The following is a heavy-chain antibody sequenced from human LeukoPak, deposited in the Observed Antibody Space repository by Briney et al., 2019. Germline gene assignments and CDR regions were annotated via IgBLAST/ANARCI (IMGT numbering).Heavy chain of an antibody. CDR2: FDPEDGET. Sequence: GASVKVSCKVSGYTLTELSMHWVRQAAGKGLEWMGGFDPEDGETIYAQKFQGRVTMTEDTSTDTAYMELSSLRSEDTAVYYCATMGLYCSSTSCYPRGSTSWFDPWGQGTLVTVSS. V-gene: IGHV1-24*01. D-gene: IGHD2-2*01. J-gene: IGHJ5*02. CDR1: GYTLTELS. CDR3: ATMGLYCSSTSCYPRGSTSWFDP.